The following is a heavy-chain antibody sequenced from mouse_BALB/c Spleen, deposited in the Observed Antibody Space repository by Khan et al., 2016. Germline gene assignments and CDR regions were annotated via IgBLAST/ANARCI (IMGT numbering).Heavy chain of an antibody. CDR2: IFPSDSYT. CDR3: TRDYHGSSSMDY. J-gene: IGHJ4*01. CDR1: GYTFTSYW. V-gene: IGHV1-69*02. Sequence: QVQLQQPGTELVRPGASVKLSCKASGYTFTSYWINWVKQRPGQDLEWIGNIFPSDSYTNYNQKFKDKATLTVDKSSNTAYMQPSSPTYEDSAVYYCTRDYHGSSSMDYWGQGTSVTVSS. D-gene: IGHD1-1*01.